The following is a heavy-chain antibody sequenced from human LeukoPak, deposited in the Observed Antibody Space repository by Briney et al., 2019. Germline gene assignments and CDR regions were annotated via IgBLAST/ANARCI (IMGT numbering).Heavy chain of an antibody. V-gene: IGHV4-61*02. Sequence: SETLFLTCTVSGGSISSGRCYWNWIRQTAGKGLEWIGRISSSGGTNYSPSLRSRVTVSVDTSKNQFSLRLTSVTAADTAVYYCACRVTYYDFWSGSPFYDVWGKGTAVTVSS. J-gene: IGHJ6*04. CDR1: GGSISSGRCY. CDR3: ACRVTYYDFWSGSPFYDV. CDR2: ISSSGGT. D-gene: IGHD3-3*01.